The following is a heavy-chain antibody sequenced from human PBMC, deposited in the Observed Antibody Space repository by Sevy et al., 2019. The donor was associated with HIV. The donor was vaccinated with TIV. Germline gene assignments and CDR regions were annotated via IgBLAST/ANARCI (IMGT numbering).Heavy chain of an antibody. J-gene: IGHJ4*02. CDR1: GFTFSSYS. V-gene: IGHV3-21*06. CDR2: ISGSSNYI. D-gene: IGHD1-26*01. CDR3: ATGPPDGSYDYFDY. Sequence: WGSLRLSCAASGFTFSSYSMNWVRQAPGKGLEWVSSISGSSNYIYYAESLKGRFIISRDNAKNTLYLQMNSLRADDTAVYYCATGPPDGSYDYFDYWGQGTLVTVSS.